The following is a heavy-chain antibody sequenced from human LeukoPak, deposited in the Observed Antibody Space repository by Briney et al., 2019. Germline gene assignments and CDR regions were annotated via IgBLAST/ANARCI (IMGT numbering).Heavy chain of an antibody. V-gene: IGHV1-18*01. D-gene: IGHD1-26*01. CDR2: ISAYNGNT. J-gene: IGHJ6*03. Sequence: GASVKVSCKASGYTFTSYDINWVRQAPGQGLEWMGWISAYNGNTNYAQKLQGRVTMTTDTSTSTAYMELRSLRSDDTAVYYCARVGGSYSVVYYYYYYMDVWGKGTTVTVSS. CDR3: ARVGGSYSVVYYYYYYMDV. CDR1: GYTFTSYD.